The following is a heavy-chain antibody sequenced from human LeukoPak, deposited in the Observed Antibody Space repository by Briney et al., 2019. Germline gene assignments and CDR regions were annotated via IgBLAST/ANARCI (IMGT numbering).Heavy chain of an antibody. Sequence: ASVKVSCKASGYTFTGYYMHWVRQAPGQGLEWMGWINPNSGGTNYAQKFQGRVTMTTDTSISTAYMELSRLRSDDTAVYYCASLLVPMVYGPGRLSQNDYWGQGTLVTVSS. D-gene: IGHD2-8*01. J-gene: IGHJ4*02. CDR3: ASLLVPMVYGPGRLSQNDY. CDR1: GYTFTGYY. CDR2: INPNSGGT. V-gene: IGHV1-2*02.